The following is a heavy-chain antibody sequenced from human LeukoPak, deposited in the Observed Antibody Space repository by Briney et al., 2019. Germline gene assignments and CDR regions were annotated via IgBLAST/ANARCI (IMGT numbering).Heavy chain of an antibody. V-gene: IGHV3-48*01. J-gene: IGHJ4*02. CDR3: AGDKTTGGWYEFDY. Sequence: GGSLRLSCAASGFTVSSNYMSWVRQAPGKGLEWVSYISSSSSTIYYADSVKGRFTISRDTSKNTVSLQMNSLRAEDTAVYYCAGDKTTGGWYEFDYWGQGTLVTVSS. CDR1: GFTVSSNY. CDR2: ISSSSSTI. D-gene: IGHD6-19*01.